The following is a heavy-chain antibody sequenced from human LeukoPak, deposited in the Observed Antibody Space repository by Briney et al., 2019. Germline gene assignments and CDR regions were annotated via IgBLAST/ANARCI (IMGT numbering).Heavy chain of an antibody. J-gene: IGHJ4*02. V-gene: IGHV1-18*04. CDR3: ASARGYNWNYVNPYYFDY. CDR1: GYTLTNYG. Sequence: GASVKVSCQTSGYTLTNYGISWVRQAPGQGLEWMAWISAYNGNTNYAQKLQGRVTMTTDTSTSTAYMELRSLRSDDTAVYYCASARGYNWNYVNPYYFDYWGQGTLVTVSS. CDR2: ISAYNGNT. D-gene: IGHD1-7*01.